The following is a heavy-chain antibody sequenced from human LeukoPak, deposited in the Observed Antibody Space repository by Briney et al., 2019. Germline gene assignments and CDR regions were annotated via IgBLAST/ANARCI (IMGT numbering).Heavy chain of an antibody. V-gene: IGHV4-38-2*01. CDR1: GFSISTGYY. CDR2: IYHSGNT. D-gene: IGHD1-1*01. CDR3: ARLWDNWSSDY. J-gene: IGHJ4*02. Sequence: SETLSLTCAVSGFSISTGYYWGWIRQPPGKGLEWIGNIYHSGNTYYNPSLKSRVTISVDTSKNQFSLKLNSVTAADTALYYCARLWDNWSSDYWGQGTLVTVSS.